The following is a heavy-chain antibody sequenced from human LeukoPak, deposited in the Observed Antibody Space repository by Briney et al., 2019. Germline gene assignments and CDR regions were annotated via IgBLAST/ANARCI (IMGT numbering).Heavy chain of an antibody. CDR2: IIPIFGTA. CDR1: GGTFSIYA. Sequence: ASVKVSCKASGGTFSIYAISWVRQAPGQALEWMGGIIPIFGTANYAQKFQGRVTITADESTSTAYMELSSLRSEDTAVYYCASPHFTYYYYGMDVWGQGTTVTVSS. CDR3: ASPHFTYYYYGMDV. V-gene: IGHV1-69*13. J-gene: IGHJ6*02.